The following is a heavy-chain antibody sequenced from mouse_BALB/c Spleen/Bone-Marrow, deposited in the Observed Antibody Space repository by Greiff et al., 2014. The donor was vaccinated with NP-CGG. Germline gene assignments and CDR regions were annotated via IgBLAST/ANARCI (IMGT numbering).Heavy chain of an antibody. V-gene: IGHV14-3*02. CDR1: GFNIKDTY. D-gene: IGHD1-1*01. J-gene: IGHJ3*01. CDR2: IDPANGNT. CDR3: ATYYYGSSWGFAY. Sequence: VQLQQSGAELVKPGASVKLSCTASGFNIKDTYMHWVKQRPEQGLEWIGRIDPANGNTKYDPKFQGKATITADTSSNTAYLQLSSLTSEDTAVYYCATYYYGSSWGFAYWGQGTLVIVSA.